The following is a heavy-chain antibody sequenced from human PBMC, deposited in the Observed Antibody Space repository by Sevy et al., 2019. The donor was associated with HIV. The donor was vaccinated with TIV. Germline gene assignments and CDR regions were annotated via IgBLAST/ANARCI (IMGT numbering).Heavy chain of an antibody. D-gene: IGHD2-15*01. CDR2: IRYDGSNK. CDR3: AKDGVVVAAPDAFDI. CDR1: GFTFSSYG. V-gene: IGHV3-30*02. Sequence: GGSLRLSRAASGFTFSSYGMHWVRQAPGKGLEWVAFIRYDGSNKYYADSVKGRFTISRDNSKNTLYLQMNSLRAEDTAVYYCAKDGVVVAAPDAFDIWGQGTMVTVSS. J-gene: IGHJ3*02.